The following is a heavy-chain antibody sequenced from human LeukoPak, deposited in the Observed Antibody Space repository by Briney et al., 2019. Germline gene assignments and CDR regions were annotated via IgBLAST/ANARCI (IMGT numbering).Heavy chain of an antibody. V-gene: IGHV3-66*01. CDR3: ARSGIVGATTVDY. J-gene: IGHJ4*02. Sequence: GGSLRLSCAASGFTFSSYEMNWVRQAPGKGLEWVSLIYSGGSTYYADSVKGRFTISRDNSKNTLYLQMNSLRAEDTAVYYCARSGIVGATTVDYWGQGTLVTVSS. CDR1: GFTFSSYE. D-gene: IGHD1-26*01. CDR2: IYSGGST.